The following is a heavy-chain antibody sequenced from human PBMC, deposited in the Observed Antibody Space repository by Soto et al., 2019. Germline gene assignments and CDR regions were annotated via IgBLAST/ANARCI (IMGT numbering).Heavy chain of an antibody. Sequence: GGSLRLSCAASGFTFSSYAMSWVRQAPGKGLEWVSAISGSGGSTYYADSVKGRFTISRDNSKNTLYLQMNNLRAEETAVYYYAKDEVLVEVVARDYYGMDVSGQGTTVTVSS. J-gene: IGHJ6*02. CDR1: GFTFSSYA. V-gene: IGHV3-23*01. CDR3: AKDEVLVEVVARDYYGMDV. D-gene: IGHD2-15*01. CDR2: ISGSGGST.